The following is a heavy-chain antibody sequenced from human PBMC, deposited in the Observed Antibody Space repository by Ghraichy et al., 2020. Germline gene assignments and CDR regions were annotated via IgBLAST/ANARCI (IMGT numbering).Heavy chain of an antibody. J-gene: IGHJ6*02. Sequence: GGSLRLSCAASGFTFSSNWMHWVRQAPGKGLVWVANIKQDGSEKYYVDSVKGRFTISRDNAKNSLYLQMNSLRAEDTAVYYCARVTYYDFWSGHYAGYQYGMDVWGQGTTVTVSS. CDR1: GFTFSSNW. CDR2: IKQDGSEK. V-gene: IGHV3-7*04. CDR3: ARVTYYDFWSGHYAGYQYGMDV. D-gene: IGHD3-3*01.